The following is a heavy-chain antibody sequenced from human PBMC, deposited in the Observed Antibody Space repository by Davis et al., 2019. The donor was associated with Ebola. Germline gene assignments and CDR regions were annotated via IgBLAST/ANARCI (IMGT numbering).Heavy chain of an antibody. CDR1: GGSISSGGYY. D-gene: IGHD3-9*01. V-gene: IGHV4-61*08. CDR3: ARSDYDILTGYYYYYGMDV. Sequence: SETLSLTCAVSGGSISSGGYYWSWIRQPPGKGLEWIGYIYYSGSTNYNPSLKSRVTISVDTSKNQFSLKLSSVTAADTAVYYCARSDYDILTGYYYYYGMDVWGQGTTVTVSS. CDR2: IYYSGST. J-gene: IGHJ6*02.